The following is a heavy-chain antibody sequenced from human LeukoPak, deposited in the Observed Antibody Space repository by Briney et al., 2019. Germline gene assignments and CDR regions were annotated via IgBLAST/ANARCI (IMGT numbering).Heavy chain of an antibody. CDR3: ARDLASCGGDCLNWYFDL. CDR2: INPNSGGT. D-gene: IGHD2-21*01. V-gene: IGHV1-2*02. Sequence: ASVKVSCKASGYTFTGYYMHWVRQAPGQGLEWMGWINPNSGGTNYAQKFQGRVTMTRDTSISTVYMEVGRLTSDDTAVYYCARDLASCGGDCLNWYFDLWGRGTLVTVSS. J-gene: IGHJ2*01. CDR1: GYTFTGYY.